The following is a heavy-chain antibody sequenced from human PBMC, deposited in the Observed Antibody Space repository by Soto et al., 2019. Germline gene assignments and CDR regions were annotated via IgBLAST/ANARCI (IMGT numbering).Heavy chain of an antibody. J-gene: IGHJ4*02. CDR2: IYYSGST. CDR1: GGSISSGGYY. V-gene: IGHV4-31*03. D-gene: IGHD4-17*01. Sequence: SEALSLTCTVSGGSISSGGYYWSWIRQHPGKGLEWIGYIYYSGSTYYNPSLKSRVTISVDTSKNQFSLKLSSVTAADTAVYYCARTYGDYPFDYWGQGTLVTVSS. CDR3: ARTYGDYPFDY.